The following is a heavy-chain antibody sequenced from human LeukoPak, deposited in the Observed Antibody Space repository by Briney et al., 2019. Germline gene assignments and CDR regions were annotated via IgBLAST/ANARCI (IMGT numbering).Heavy chain of an antibody. V-gene: IGHV1-2*02. CDR1: GYSFTDYY. CDR3: ARTREGVWGSYSP. J-gene: IGHJ4*02. CDR2: INPKSGGT. Sequence: ASVKVSCKASGYSFTDYYIHWVRLAPGQGLEWMGWINPKSGGTHCAQKFQGRVSMTRDTSINTVHLELSSLKTNDTAVYYCARTREGVWGSYSPWGQGTLVTVSS. D-gene: IGHD3-16*01.